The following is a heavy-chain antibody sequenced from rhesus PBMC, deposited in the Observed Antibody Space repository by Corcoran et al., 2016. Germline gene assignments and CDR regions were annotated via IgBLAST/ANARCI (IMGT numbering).Heavy chain of an antibody. J-gene: IGHJ4*01. Sequence: QVQLVQSGAEIKQPGASVKLSCKASGYTFPSYYLLWVRRAPGQGLELIGMNPPDNGNKGYAKNVQGRVTITTDTTTSTGYMELSSLRSEDTAVYYCTKAKGLAFDDWGQGVLVTVSS. CDR3: TKAKGLAFDD. CDR1: GYTFPSYY. V-gene: IGHV1-180*01. CDR2: NPPDNGNK. D-gene: IGHD2-21*01.